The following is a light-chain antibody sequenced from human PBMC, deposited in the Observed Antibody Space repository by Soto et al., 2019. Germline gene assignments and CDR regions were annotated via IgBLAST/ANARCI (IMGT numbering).Light chain of an antibody. J-gene: IGKJ2*01. CDR1: QSVGSY. CDR3: QQGSLWPYT. V-gene: IGKV3-11*01. Sequence: EIVLTQSPGTLSLSPGERATLSCRASQSVGSYLAWYQQKSGQAPRLLMYGAVNRATGIPARFSGSGSGTDFTLTISSLEPEDFAVYYCQQGSLWPYTFGQGTELEIK. CDR2: GAV.